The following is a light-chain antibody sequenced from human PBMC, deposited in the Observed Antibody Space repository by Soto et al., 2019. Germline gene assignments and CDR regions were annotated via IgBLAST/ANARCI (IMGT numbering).Light chain of an antibody. CDR3: QQHINWPPLT. V-gene: IGKV3-11*01. Sequence: ELVLTQSPATLSLSPGERATLSCRASHSVSSSLAWYQQKPGQAPRLLIYDASNRATGIPARFSGSGSGTDLTLTISSLEPEDFAVYYCQQHINWPPLTFGGWTKVEIK. CDR1: HSVSSS. J-gene: IGKJ4*01. CDR2: DAS.